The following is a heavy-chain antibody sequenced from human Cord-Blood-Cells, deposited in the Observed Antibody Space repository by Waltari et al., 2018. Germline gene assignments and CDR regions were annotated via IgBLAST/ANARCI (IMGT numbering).Heavy chain of an antibody. Sequence: QVQLVQSGAEVKKPGASVKVSCKASGYTFTSYAMHWVRQAPGQRLERMGWINAGTGNTKYSQKFQGRVTITRDTSASTAYMELRSRRSEDAAVYYCARDLGDAGLGQLIALGWFDPWGQGTLVTVSS. V-gene: IGHV1-3*01. CDR3: ARDLGDAGLGQLIALGWFDP. CDR1: GYTFTSYA. D-gene: IGHD6-6*01. CDR2: INAGTGNT. J-gene: IGHJ5*02.